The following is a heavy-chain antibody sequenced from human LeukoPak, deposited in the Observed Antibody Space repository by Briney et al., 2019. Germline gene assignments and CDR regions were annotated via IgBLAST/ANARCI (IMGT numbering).Heavy chain of an antibody. V-gene: IGHV3-13*01. CDR2: IGTTGDT. Sequence: GSLRLSCAASGFTFSDYDMHWVRQATGKGLEWVSAIGTTGDTYYPGSVKGRFTISRENAENSLYLQVNSLRAGDTAVYYCARGRGYSGYVDYWGQGTLVTVSS. CDR1: GFTFSDYD. D-gene: IGHD5-12*01. CDR3: ARGRGYSGYVDY. J-gene: IGHJ4*02.